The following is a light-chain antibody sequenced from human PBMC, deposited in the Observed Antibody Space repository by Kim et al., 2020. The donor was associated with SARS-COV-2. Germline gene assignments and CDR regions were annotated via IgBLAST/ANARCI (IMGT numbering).Light chain of an antibody. Sequence: SYELTQPPSVSVAPGKTARITCGGNNIRSKSVHWYQQKPGQAPVLVIYYDSDRPSGIPERFSGSNSGNTATLTISRVEAGDEADYYCQVWDRSSDPSYVF. CDR3: QVWDRSSDPSYV. J-gene: IGLJ1*01. V-gene: IGLV3-21*04. CDR1: NIRSKS. CDR2: YDS.